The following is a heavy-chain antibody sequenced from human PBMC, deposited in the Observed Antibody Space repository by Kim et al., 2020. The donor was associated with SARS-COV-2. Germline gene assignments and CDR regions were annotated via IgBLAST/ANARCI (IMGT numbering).Heavy chain of an antibody. D-gene: IGHD3-22*01. CDR3: ARDPHLTYYYDSSGYYDY. J-gene: IGHJ4*02. Sequence: GGSLRLSCAASGFTFSTYAMHWVRQAPGKGLEWVAVISYDGSNKYYADSVKGRFTISRDNSKNTLYLQMNSLRAEDTAVYYCARDPHLTYYYDSSGYYDYWGQGTLVTVSS. CDR1: GFTFSTYA. V-gene: IGHV3-30-3*01. CDR2: ISYDGSNK.